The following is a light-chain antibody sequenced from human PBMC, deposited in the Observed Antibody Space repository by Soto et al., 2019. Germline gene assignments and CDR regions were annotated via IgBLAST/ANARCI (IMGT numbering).Light chain of an antibody. CDR2: DND. CDR1: GSNIGSNS. Sequence: QSVLTQPPSVSAAPGQTVTISCSGGGSNIGSNSVSWYQQVPGTAPKLLLYDNDKRPSGIPDRFSGSKSGTSATLGITGLQAEDEADYYCQSYDSNLSAYVFGTGTKVTVL. CDR3: QSYDSNLSAYV. J-gene: IGLJ1*01. V-gene: IGLV1-51*01.